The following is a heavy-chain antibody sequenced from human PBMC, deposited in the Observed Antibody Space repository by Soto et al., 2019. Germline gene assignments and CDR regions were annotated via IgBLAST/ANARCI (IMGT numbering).Heavy chain of an antibody. J-gene: IGHJ4*02. Sequence: PGGSLRLSCAVSGITFRNAWMSWVRQAPGKGLEWVARIMSQRSGGTTDYAAPVKGRFTISRDDSKNMLYLQMNTLTIDDTAVYHCVADVPGNCRLSDYWGLGTLVTVSS. CDR1: GITFRNAW. V-gene: IGHV3-15*01. CDR3: VADVPGNCRLSDY. CDR2: IMSQRSGGTT. D-gene: IGHD2-21*01.